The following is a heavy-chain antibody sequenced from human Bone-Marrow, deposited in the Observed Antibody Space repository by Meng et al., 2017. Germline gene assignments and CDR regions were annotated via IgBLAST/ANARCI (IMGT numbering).Heavy chain of an antibody. CDR3: ASLDSSGYASPYGMDV. CDR1: GYTFTGYY. CDR2: INPNSGGT. D-gene: IGHD3-22*01. Sequence: ASVKVSCKASGYTFTGYYMHWVRQAPGQGLEWMGWINPNSGGTNYAQKFQGRVTMTRDTSISTAYMELSRLRSEDTAVYYCASLDSSGYASPYGMDVWGQGTTVTVSS. J-gene: IGHJ6*02. V-gene: IGHV1-2*02.